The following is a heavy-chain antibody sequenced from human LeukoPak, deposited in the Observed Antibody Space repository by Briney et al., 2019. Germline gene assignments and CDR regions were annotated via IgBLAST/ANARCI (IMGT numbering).Heavy chain of an antibody. D-gene: IGHD2-8*01. CDR1: GLNSRSFW. V-gene: IGHV3-7*04. J-gene: IGHJ2*01. Sequence: PGGPLRLSCAVSGLNSRSFWMSWVRQAPGKGLEWVANIKQDETEKFYVDSVKGRFTISRDNAKNSLYLQMNSLRVEDSAVYYCARGFYFSMTELYYLDLWGRGTLVTVSS. CDR3: ARGFYFSMTELYYLDL. CDR2: IKQDETEK.